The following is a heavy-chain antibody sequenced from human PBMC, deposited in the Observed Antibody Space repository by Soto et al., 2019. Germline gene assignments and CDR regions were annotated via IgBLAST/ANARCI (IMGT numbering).Heavy chain of an antibody. CDR1: GGSFSGYY. CDR3: ARGRDGGAAN. V-gene: IGHV4-34*01. CDR2: INPSGST. D-gene: IGHD4-17*01. J-gene: IGHJ4*02. Sequence: QVQLQQWGAGLWKPSETLSLICAVYGGSFSGYYWSWIRQPPGKGLEWIGEINPSGSTNYTPSLKSRVTMSGDTPKNQFSLKLTSVTAADTAVYYCARGRDGGAANWGQGTLVTVSS.